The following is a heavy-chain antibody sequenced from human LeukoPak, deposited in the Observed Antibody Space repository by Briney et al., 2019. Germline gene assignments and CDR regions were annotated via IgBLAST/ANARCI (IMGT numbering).Heavy chain of an antibody. CDR2: IYSGGST. Sequence: GGSLRLSCAVSGFTVSSNYMSWVRQAPGKGLEWVSVIYSGGSTYYADSVKGRFIITRDDNNNTLYLQKNSRRAEDTAVYYCARVLYDAMGLDAFDIWGQGTMVTVSS. D-gene: IGHD2-8*01. V-gene: IGHV3-53*01. CDR3: ARVLYDAMGLDAFDI. CDR1: GFTVSSNY. J-gene: IGHJ3*02.